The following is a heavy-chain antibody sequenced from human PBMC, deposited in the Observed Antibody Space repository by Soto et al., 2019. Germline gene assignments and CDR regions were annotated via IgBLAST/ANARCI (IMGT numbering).Heavy chain of an antibody. Sequence: PSDTLSLTCTVSGGSISSGGYYWSWIRQHPGKGLEWIGYIYYSGSTYYNPSLKSRVTISVDTSKNQFSLKLSSVTAADTAVYYCARHNYGYYYMDVWGKGTTVTVSS. V-gene: IGHV4-31*03. CDR2: IYYSGST. J-gene: IGHJ6*03. CDR3: ARHNYGYYYMDV. CDR1: GGSISSGGYY.